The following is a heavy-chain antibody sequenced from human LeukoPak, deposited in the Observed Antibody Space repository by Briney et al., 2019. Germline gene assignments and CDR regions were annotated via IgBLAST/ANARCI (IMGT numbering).Heavy chain of an antibody. Sequence: PSETLSLTCTVSGGSISSSSYYWGWIRQPPGKGLEWIGSIYHSGSTYYNPSLKSRVTISVDTSKNQFSLKLSSVTAADTAVYYCARQKGIAAADYWGQGTLVTVSS. V-gene: IGHV4-39*01. CDR3: ARQKGIAAADY. CDR2: IYHSGST. CDR1: GGSISSSSYY. J-gene: IGHJ4*02. D-gene: IGHD6-13*01.